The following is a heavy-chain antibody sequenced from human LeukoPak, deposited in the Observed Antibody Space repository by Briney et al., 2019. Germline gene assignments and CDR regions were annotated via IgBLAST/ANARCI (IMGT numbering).Heavy chain of an antibody. V-gene: IGHV4-61*01. CDR2: IYYSGST. D-gene: IGHD3-22*01. J-gene: IGHJ5*02. Sequence: PSETLSLTCTVSGGSISTSNYYSGWIRQPPGKGLEWIGYIYYSGSTNYHPSLKSRVTISVDTSKNQFSLKLSSVTAADTAVYYCARDWSGAGSSGYYPMWFDPWGQGTLVTVSS. CDR1: GGSISTSNYY. CDR3: ARDWSGAGSSGYYPMWFDP.